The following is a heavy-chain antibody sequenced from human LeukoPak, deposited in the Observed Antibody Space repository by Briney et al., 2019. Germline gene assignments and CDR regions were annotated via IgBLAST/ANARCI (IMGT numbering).Heavy chain of an antibody. J-gene: IGHJ6*02. CDR3: AREDPQTTVPEGMDV. CDR2: IYYSGTT. Sequence: SETLSLTCTVSGGSISYYYWSWIRQSPGKGLEWIGYIYYSGTTNYNPSLKSRVTISVDTSKNQFSLQLRSVTAADTAVYYCAREDPQTTVPEGMDVWGQGTTVTISS. V-gene: IGHV4-59*01. CDR1: GGSISYYY. D-gene: IGHD4-17*01.